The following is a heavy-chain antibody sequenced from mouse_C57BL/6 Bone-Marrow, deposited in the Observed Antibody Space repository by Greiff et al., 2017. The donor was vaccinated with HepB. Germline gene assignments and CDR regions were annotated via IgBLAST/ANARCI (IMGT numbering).Heavy chain of an antibody. V-gene: IGHV5-4*01. CDR2: ISDGGSYT. CDR3: ARERWDGYPYAMDY. D-gene: IGHD2-3*01. J-gene: IGHJ4*01. CDR1: GFTFSSYA. Sequence: EVNVVESGGGLVKPGGSLKLSCAASGFTFSSYAMSWVRQTPEKRPEWVATISDGGSYTYYPDNVKGRFTISRDNAKNNLYLQMSHLKSEDTAMYYCARERWDGYPYAMDYWGQGTSVTVSS.